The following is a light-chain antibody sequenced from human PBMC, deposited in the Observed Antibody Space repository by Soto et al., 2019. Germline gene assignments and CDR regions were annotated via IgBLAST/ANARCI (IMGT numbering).Light chain of an antibody. Sequence: DIVMTQSPDSLAVSLGERATINCKSSQSLFYSPNNKTYLAWYQHKAGQSPKLLIYWASNRESEVPDRFSGSGSGTDFTLTISSLQAEDVAVYCCQQYYRVPQLTFGAGTKVEIK. CDR2: WAS. V-gene: IGKV4-1*01. CDR3: QQYYRVPQLT. CDR1: QSLFYSPNNKTY. J-gene: IGKJ4*01.